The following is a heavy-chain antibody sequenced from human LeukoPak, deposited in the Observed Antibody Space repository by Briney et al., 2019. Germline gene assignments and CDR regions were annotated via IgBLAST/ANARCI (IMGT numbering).Heavy chain of an antibody. CDR1: GYTFTSYY. CDR3: ARDWGSGYSGYPSGY. Sequence: ASVKVSCKASGYTFTSYYMHWVRQAPGQGLEWMGWISAYNGNTNYAQKLQGRVTMTTDTSTGTAYMELRSLRSDDTAVYYCARDWGSGYSGYPSGYWGQGTLVTVSS. D-gene: IGHD5-12*01. J-gene: IGHJ4*02. V-gene: IGHV1-18*04. CDR2: ISAYNGNT.